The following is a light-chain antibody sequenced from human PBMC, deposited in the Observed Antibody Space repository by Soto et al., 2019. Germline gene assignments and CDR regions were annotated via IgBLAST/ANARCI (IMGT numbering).Light chain of an antibody. CDR2: SSN. J-gene: IGLJ3*02. CDR3: AAWYDSRHAWV. V-gene: IGLV1-44*01. Sequence: QSVLTQPPPASGTPGQTVTISCSGSTSNIGSYNVDWYQQHHGTAPNILIYSSNQRPPGVPDRFSGASSCTSAALAIIGLQYADEEDYYCAAWYDSRHAWVFGGGTKLTVL. CDR1: TSNIGSYN.